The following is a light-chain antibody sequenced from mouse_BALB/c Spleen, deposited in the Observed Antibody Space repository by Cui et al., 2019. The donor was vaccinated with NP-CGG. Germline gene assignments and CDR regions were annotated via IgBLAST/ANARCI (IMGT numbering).Light chain of an antibody. CDR2: GTN. V-gene: IGLV1*01. CDR1: TGAVTTSNY. CDR3: ALWYSNHWV. Sequence: QAVGTQESALTTSPGETVTLTCRSSTGAVTTSNYANWVQEKPDHLFTGLMGGTNNRAPGVPARFSGSLIEDKAALTITGTQTEDEAIYFCALWYSNHWVFGGGTKLTVL. J-gene: IGLJ1*01.